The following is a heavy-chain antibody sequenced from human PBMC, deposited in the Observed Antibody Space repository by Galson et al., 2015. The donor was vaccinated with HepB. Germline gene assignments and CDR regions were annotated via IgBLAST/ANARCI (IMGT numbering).Heavy chain of an antibody. CDR3: ARDASIAAAGRANHYYGMDV. CDR1: GDSVSSNSAA. CDR2: TYYRSKWYN. V-gene: IGHV6-1*01. J-gene: IGHJ6*02. Sequence: CAISGDSVSSNSAAWNWIRQSPSRGLEWLGRTYYRSKWYNDYAVSVKSRITINPDTSKNQFSLQLNSVTPEDTAVYYCARDASIAAAGRANHYYGMDVWGQGTTVTVSS. D-gene: IGHD6-13*01.